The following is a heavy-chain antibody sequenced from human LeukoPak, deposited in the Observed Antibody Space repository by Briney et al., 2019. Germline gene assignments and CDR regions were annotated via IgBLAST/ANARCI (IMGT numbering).Heavy chain of an antibody. V-gene: IGHV4-59*01. D-gene: IGHD2-2*01. CDR3: GRAQVPAGVLRGRDV. Sequence: PSETLSLTCTVSGASISSYYWSWIRQPPGKGLEWIGYIYYSGSTNFNPSLKSRVTISLDTSKNQFSLKLSSVTAADTAVYYCGRAQVPAGVLRGRDVGAQGTTPTVSS. CDR1: GASISSYY. CDR2: IYYSGST. J-gene: IGHJ6*02.